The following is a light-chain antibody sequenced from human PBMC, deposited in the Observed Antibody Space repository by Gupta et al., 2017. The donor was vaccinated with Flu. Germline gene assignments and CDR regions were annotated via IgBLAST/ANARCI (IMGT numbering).Light chain of an antibody. CDR3: QHYGSSPPYT. J-gene: IGKJ2*01. CDR2: GTS. V-gene: IGKV3-20*01. CDR1: QSVSSSSY. Sequence: LSLFPGERGTLSCRASQSVSSSSYLAWYQQKPAQAPRLLIYGTSNRATGIPDRFSGSGSGTDFTLTISRREPEDFAVYYCQHYGSSPPYTFGQGTKLEIK.